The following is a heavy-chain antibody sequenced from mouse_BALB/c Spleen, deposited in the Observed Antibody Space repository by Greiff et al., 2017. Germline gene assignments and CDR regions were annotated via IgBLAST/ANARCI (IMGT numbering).Heavy chain of an antibody. J-gene: IGHJ4*01. CDR3: ARFGKGYAMDY. V-gene: IGHV5-9*03. Sequence: EVQGVESGGGLVQPGGSRKLSCAASGFTFSSFGMHWVRQAPEKGLEWVATISSGGGNTYYPDSVKGRFTISRDNAKNNLYLQMSSLRSEDTALYYCARFGKGYAMDYWGQGTSVTVSS. CDR2: ISSGGGNT. D-gene: IGHD2-1*01. CDR1: GFTFSSFG.